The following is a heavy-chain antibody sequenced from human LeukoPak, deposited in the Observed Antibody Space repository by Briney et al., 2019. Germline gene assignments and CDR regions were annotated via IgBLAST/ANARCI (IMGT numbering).Heavy chain of an antibody. J-gene: IGHJ5*02. CDR3: ARGGGYNWFDP. V-gene: IGHV4-34*01. Sequence: SETLPLTCAVYGGSFSGYYWSWIRQPPGKGLEWIGEINHSGSTNYNPSLKSRVTISVDTSKNQFSLKLSSVTAADTAVYYCARGGGYNWFDPWGQGTLVTVSS. CDR1: GGSFSGYY. CDR2: INHSGST.